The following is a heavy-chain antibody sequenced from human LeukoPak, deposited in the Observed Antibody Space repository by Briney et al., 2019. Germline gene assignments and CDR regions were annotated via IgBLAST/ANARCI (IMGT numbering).Heavy chain of an antibody. V-gene: IGHV3-66*01. CDR1: GFTVSSNH. CDR2: IYSGGST. D-gene: IGHD3-9*01. J-gene: IGHJ6*02. CDR3: ARELPPYDILTGYSNYYGMDV. Sequence: GGSLRLSCAASGFTVSSNHMSWVRQAPGKGLEWVPVIYSGGSTYYADSVKGRFTISRDNSKNTLYLQMNSLRAEDTAVYYCARELPPYDILTGYSNYYGMDVWGQGTTVTVSS.